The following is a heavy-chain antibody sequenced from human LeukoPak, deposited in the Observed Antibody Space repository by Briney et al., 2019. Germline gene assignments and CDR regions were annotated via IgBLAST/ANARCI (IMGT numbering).Heavy chain of an antibody. V-gene: IGHV4-30-4*01. J-gene: IGHJ4*02. Sequence: SETLSLTCTVSGGSISSGDYYWSWIRQPPGKGLEWIGYIYYSGRTYYHQSLKSRVTISVDTSKNQFSLKLSSVTAADTAVYYCARVKECSGGSCYSDYFDYWGQGTLVTVSS. CDR3: ARVKECSGGSCYSDYFDY. CDR2: IYYSGRT. D-gene: IGHD2-15*01. CDR1: GGSISSGDYY.